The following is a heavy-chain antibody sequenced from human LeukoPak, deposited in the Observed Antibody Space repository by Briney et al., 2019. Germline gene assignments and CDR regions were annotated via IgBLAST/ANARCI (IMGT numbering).Heavy chain of an antibody. J-gene: IGHJ4*02. V-gene: IGHV3-7*01. CDR3: ARATSWSH. CDR1: GFTFSGSW. D-gene: IGHD2-2*01. Sequence: GGSLRLSCAASGFTFSGSWMSWIRRAPGKGLEWVANIKPDGSDKYYVDSVKGRFTISRDNAKNSLYLQMNSLRAEDTAVYYCARATSWSHWGQGTLVTVSS. CDR2: IKPDGSDK.